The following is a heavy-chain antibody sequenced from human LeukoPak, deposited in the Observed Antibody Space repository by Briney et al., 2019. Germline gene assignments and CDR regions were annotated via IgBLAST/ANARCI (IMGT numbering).Heavy chain of an antibody. CDR2: IYTSGST. CDR3: ARYIVVVPAAGNSSDYYYMDV. Sequence: SETLSLTCSVSGGSISSYYWSWIRQPAGKGLEWIGRIYTSGSTNYNPSLKSRVTMSVDTSKNQFSLKLSSVTAADTAVYYCARYIVVVPAAGNSSDYYYMDVWGKGTTVTVSS. CDR1: GGSISSYY. V-gene: IGHV4-4*07. D-gene: IGHD2-2*01. J-gene: IGHJ6*03.